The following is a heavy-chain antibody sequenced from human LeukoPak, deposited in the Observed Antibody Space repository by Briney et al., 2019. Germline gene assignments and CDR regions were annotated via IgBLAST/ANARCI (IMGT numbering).Heavy chain of an antibody. Sequence: SVKVSFTASGYTFTVYYMHGVRQAPGQGGEGMGWINPNSGGTNYAQKFQGRVTMTRDTSISTAYMELSRLRSDDTAVYYCARAFIAVAEYGMDVWGQGTTVTVSS. CDR1: GYTFTVYY. J-gene: IGHJ6*02. V-gene: IGHV1-2*02. CDR2: INPNSGGT. CDR3: ARAFIAVAEYGMDV. D-gene: IGHD6-19*01.